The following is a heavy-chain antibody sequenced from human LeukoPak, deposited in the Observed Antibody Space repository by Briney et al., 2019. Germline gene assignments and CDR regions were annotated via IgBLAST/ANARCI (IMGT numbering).Heavy chain of an antibody. J-gene: IGHJ4*02. CDR1: SXXA. CDR2: ISGSGGST. CDR3: VYDSSGYYVMDY. Sequence: SXXAMSWVRQAXGKXLEWVSAISGSGGSTYYADSVKGRFTISRDNSKNTLYLQMNSLRAEDTAVYYCVYDSSGYYVMDYWGQGTLVTVSS. D-gene: IGHD3-22*01. V-gene: IGHV3-23*01.